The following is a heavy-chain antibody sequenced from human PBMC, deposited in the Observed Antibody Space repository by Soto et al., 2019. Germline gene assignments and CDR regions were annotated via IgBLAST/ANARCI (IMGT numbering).Heavy chain of an antibody. Sequence: QVQLVQSGAEVKKPGASVKVSCKASGYTFTSYAMNWVRQAPGQRLEWMGWINAGNGNTKYSQKVQVRVTITRDTSASTAYMELSSLRSEDTAVYYCARIVIAVAGFTTYWGQGTLFTVSA. J-gene: IGHJ4*02. CDR1: GYTFTSYA. CDR3: ARIVIAVAGFTTY. CDR2: INAGNGNT. D-gene: IGHD6-19*01. V-gene: IGHV1-3*01.